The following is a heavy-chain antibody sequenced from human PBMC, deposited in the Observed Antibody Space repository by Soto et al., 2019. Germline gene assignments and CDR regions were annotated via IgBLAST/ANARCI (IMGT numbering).Heavy chain of an antibody. CDR2: INPSGGYT. V-gene: IGHV1-46*03. Sequence: QVQLVQSGAEVKKPGASVKVSCKASGYTFSSYYMNWVRQAPGQGLEWLGIINPSGGYTTYAQRFLGRVTMTSDTSTSTVHMELGSLTSEDTAVYYCARGGGIVVVTARYDHWGQGTLVTVSS. CDR1: GYTFSSYY. CDR3: ARGGGIVVVTARYDH. D-gene: IGHD2-21*02. J-gene: IGHJ4*02.